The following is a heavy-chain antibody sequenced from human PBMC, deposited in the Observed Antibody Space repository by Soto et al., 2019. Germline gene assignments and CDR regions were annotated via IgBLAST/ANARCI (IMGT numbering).Heavy chain of an antibody. D-gene: IGHD3-16*01. CDR3: ARMATFGSLNWFDP. Sequence: ASVKVSCKASGYTFTSYYMHWVRQAPGQGLEWMGIINPSGGSTSYAQKFQGRVTMTRDTSIATAYMELSSLRSDDTAIYYCARMATFGSLNWFDPWGQGTLVTVSS. V-gene: IGHV1-46*01. CDR2: INPSGGST. J-gene: IGHJ5*02. CDR1: GYTFTSYY.